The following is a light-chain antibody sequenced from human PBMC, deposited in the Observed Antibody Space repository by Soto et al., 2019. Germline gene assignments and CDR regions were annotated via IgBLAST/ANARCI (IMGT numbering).Light chain of an antibody. J-gene: IGKJ3*01. CDR1: QGVGPY. CDR2: GAS. CDR3: QQYANSPFT. V-gene: IGKV3-20*01. Sequence: EIVLTQSPCTLSLSPGGRASLSCRASQGVGPYLAWYQQKPGQAPRLLIYGASSRATGIPDRFSGSGSGTDFALTISRLEPEDFAVYFCQQYANSPFTFGPGTKVDI.